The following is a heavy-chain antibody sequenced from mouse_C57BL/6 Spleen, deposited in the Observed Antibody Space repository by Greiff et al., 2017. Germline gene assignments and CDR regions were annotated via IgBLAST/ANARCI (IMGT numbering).Heavy chain of an antibody. J-gene: IGHJ2*01. V-gene: IGHV1-80*01. CDR1: GYAFSSYW. CDR2: IYPGDGDT. D-gene: IGHD3-1*01. CDR3: ARGGGTRAMDY. Sequence: QVQLKQSGAELVKPGASVKISCKASGYAFSSYWMNWVKQRPGKGLEWIGQIYPGDGDTNYNGKFKGKATLTADKSSSTAYMQLSSLTSEDSAVYFCARGGGTRAMDYWGQGTTLTVSS.